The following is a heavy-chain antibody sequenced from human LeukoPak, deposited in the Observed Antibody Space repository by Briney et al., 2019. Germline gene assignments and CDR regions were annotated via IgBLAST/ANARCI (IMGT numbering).Heavy chain of an antibody. CDR1: GFTFSSYA. J-gene: IGHJ4*02. D-gene: IGHD3-3*01. Sequence: GGSLRLSCAASGFTFSSYAMSWVRQAPGKGLEWVSAISGSGGSTYYADSVKGRFTISRDNSKNTLYLQMNSLRAEDTAVYYCAKAPAYDFWSGYHLYFDYWCQGTLVTVSS. CDR2: ISGSGGST. CDR3: AKAPAYDFWSGYHLYFDY. V-gene: IGHV3-23*01.